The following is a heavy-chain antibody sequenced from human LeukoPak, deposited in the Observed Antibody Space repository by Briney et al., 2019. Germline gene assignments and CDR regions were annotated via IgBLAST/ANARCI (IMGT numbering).Heavy chain of an antibody. CDR3: AKDHYDYIGGTYRDFDY. D-gene: IGHD3-16*02. J-gene: IGHJ4*02. V-gene: IGHV3-30*18. CDR1: EFAVSNNY. CDR2: ISYDGSNP. Sequence: GGSLRLSCAASEFAVSNNYMSWVRQAPGKGLEWVAVISYDGSNPYYADSVKGRFTISRDNSKNTLYLQMNSLRAEDTAVYYCAKDHYDYIGGTYRDFDYWGQGALVTVSS.